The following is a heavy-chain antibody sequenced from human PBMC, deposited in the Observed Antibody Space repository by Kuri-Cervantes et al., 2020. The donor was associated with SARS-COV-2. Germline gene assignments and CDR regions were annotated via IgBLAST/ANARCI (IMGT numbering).Heavy chain of an antibody. CDR2: ITWDGYNT. CDR3: AKVFGVGSNIKYFDY. D-gene: IGHD3-10*02. CDR1: GFTFSSYS. V-gene: IGHV3-43D*03. Sequence: GGSLRLSCAASGFTFSSYSMNWVRQPPGKGLEWVSCITWDGYNTFYAGSVKGRFTMSRDSSKNSLYLQMNSLRVEDTALYYCAKVFGVGSNIKYFDYWGQGTVVTVSS. J-gene: IGHJ4*02.